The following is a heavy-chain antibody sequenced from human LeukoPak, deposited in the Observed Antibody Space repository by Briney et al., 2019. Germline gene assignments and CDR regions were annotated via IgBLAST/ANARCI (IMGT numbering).Heavy chain of an antibody. D-gene: IGHD3-22*01. CDR1: GFTFNSNW. CDR2: IKQDGSEK. V-gene: IGHV3-7*01. CDR3: ARDKYYDRYFDA. Sequence: SGGSLRLSCVASGFTFNSNWMSWVRQAPGKGLEWVANIKQDGSEKYYVDSVKGRFTISRDNAKNSVSLQMNSLRAEDTAMYYCARDKYYDRYFDAWGQGILVTVSS. J-gene: IGHJ4*02.